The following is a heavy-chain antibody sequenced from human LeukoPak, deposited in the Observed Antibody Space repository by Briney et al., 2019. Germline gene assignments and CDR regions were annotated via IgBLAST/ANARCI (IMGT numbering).Heavy chain of an antibody. CDR2: FDHSART. D-gene: IGHD5-24*01. CDR1: GVSITSRNYY. J-gene: IGHJ5*02. V-gene: IGHV4-39*07. Sequence: PSEALSLTCTVSGVSITSRNYYWGWIRQPPGKGLEWIGNFDHSARTYYNPSLKSRVTISVDTSKNQFSLKLSSVTAADTAVYYCAREEIRSWFDPWGQGTLVTVSS. CDR3: AREEIRSWFDP.